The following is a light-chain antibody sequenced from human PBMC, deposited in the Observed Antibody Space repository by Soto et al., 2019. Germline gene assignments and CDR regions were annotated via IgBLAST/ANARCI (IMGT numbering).Light chain of an antibody. Sequence: LVMPQYPATLSVSPGERATLSCRASQTLGSNVAWYQQKPGQAPRLLIYDASTTASGAPARFSGSGSGTEFTLTITSLQSEDCALYYCQHYNTRPLSFGGGTKVDIK. CDR1: QTLGSN. CDR2: DAS. V-gene: IGKV3-15*01. CDR3: QHYNTRPLS. J-gene: IGKJ4*01.